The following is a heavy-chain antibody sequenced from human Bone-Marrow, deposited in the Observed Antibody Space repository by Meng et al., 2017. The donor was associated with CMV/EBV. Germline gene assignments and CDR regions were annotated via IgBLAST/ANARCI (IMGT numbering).Heavy chain of an antibody. CDR1: GGSISSSSYY. CDR2: IYYSGST. CDR3: ASSRCSSTGCHKYYNYYGMDV. D-gene: IGHD2-2*02. Sequence: ETLSLTCTVSGGSISSSSYYWGWTRQPPGKGLEWIGSIYYSGSTYYNPSLKSRVTISVDTSKNQSSLKLSAVTAADTAVYYGASSRCSSTGCHKYYNYYGMDVWGQGPTVTVSS. V-gene: IGHV4-39*07. J-gene: IGHJ6*02.